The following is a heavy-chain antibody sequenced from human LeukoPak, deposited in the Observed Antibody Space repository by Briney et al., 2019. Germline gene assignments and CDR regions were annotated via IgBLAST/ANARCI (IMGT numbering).Heavy chain of an antibody. CDR2: ISAYNGNT. CDR1: GYTFTSYG. CDR3: ARGGGITIFGVVPSDFDY. V-gene: IGHV1-18*01. Sequence: GASVKVSCKASGYTFTSYGISWVRQAPGQGLEWMGWISAYNGNTNYAQKLQGRVTMTTDTSTSTAYMELRSLRSDDTAVYYCARGGGITIFGVVPSDFDYWGQGTLVTVSS. D-gene: IGHD3-3*01. J-gene: IGHJ4*02.